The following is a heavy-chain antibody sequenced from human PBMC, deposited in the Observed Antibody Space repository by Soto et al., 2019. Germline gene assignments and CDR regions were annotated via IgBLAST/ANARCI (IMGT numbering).Heavy chain of an antibody. CDR2: IYPGDSDT. D-gene: IGHD2-2*02. Sequence: GESLKISCNGSGYSFTIYWIGWVRQMPGKGLEWMGIIYPGDSDTRYSPSFQGQVTISADKSISTAYLQWSSLKASDTAMYYCARTVVVPAAIRRRSGDYYYGMDVWGQGTTVTVSS. CDR1: GYSFTIYW. CDR3: ARTVVVPAAIRRRSGDYYYGMDV. V-gene: IGHV5-51*01. J-gene: IGHJ6*02.